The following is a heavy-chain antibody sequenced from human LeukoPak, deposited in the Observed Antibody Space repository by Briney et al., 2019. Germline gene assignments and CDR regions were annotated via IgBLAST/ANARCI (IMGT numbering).Heavy chain of an antibody. D-gene: IGHD2-8*01. CDR3: ARSKRYCTNGICYTNGGFDH. CDR2: ISSNGGST. J-gene: IGHJ4*02. CDR1: GFTFSSYV. Sequence: PGGSLRLSCEASGFTFSSYVMHWVRQAPGKGLEYVSAISSNGGSTYYPNSVKGRFTISRDNSKNTLYLQMGSLRAEDMAIYYCARSKRYCTNGICYTNGGFDHWGQGTLVTASS. V-gene: IGHV3-64*01.